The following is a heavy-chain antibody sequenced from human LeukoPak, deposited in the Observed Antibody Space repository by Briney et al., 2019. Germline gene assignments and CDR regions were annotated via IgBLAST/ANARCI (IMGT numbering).Heavy chain of an antibody. Sequence: PSETLSLTCTVSGGSIGSYYWSWIRQPPGKGLEWIGYIYYSGSTNYNPSLKSRVTISVDTSKNQFSLKLSSVTAADTAVYYCARAWYCSSTSCRRDAFDIWGQGTMVAVSS. D-gene: IGHD2-2*01. J-gene: IGHJ3*02. CDR1: GGSIGSYY. CDR3: ARAWYCSSTSCRRDAFDI. CDR2: IYYSGST. V-gene: IGHV4-59*01.